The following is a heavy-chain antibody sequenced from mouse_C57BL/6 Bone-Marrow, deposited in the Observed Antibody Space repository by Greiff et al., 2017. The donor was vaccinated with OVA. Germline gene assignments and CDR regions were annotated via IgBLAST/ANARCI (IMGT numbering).Heavy chain of an antibody. V-gene: IGHV14-4*01. Sequence: EVQRVESGAELVRPGASVKLSCTASGFNIKDDYMHWVKQRPEQGLEWIGWIDPENGDTEYASKSQGKATITADTSSNTAYLQLSSLTSEDTAVYYCTTGYDGYYDYWGQGTTLTVSS. CDR3: TTGYDGYYDY. J-gene: IGHJ2*01. D-gene: IGHD2-3*01. CDR1: GFNIKDDY. CDR2: IDPENGDT.